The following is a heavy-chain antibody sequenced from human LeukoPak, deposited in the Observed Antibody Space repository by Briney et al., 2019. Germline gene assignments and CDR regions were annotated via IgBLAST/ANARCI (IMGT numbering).Heavy chain of an antibody. J-gene: IGHJ6*03. D-gene: IGHD5-24*01. CDR3: AKEMGYYYMDV. Sequence: GGSLRLSCAASRFIFDNYGMTWVRQAPGKGLEWVSGISDDGYSTYYADSVKGRFTISRDNSKNTLYLQMNSLRADDTAVYLCAKEMGYYYMDVWGKGTTVTVSS. V-gene: IGHV3-23*01. CDR2: ISDDGYST. CDR1: RFIFDNYG.